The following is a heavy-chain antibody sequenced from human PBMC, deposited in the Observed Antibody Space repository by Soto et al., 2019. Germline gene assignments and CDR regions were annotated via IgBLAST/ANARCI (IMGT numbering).Heavy chain of an antibody. J-gene: IGHJ5*02. Sequence: GGSLRLSCEASGFPFNTYAMTWFRQLPGMGLEWVSTTSIGGNTDYAESVRGRFSVSRDNSKNTLYLQMTNLRAEDAAIYFCAKDLRLGLVVPTKSGFDPWGQGTRVTVSS. V-gene: IGHV3-23*01. D-gene: IGHD3-10*01. CDR2: TSIGGNT. CDR1: GFPFNTYA. CDR3: AKDLRLGLVVPTKSGFDP.